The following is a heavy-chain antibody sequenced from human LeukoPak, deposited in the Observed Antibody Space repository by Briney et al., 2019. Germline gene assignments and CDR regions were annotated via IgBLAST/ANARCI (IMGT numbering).Heavy chain of an antibody. CDR2: MNPNSGNT. CDR1: GYTFTSYD. Sequence: GASVKVSCKASGYTFTSYDINWVRQANGQGLEWMGWMNPNSGNTGYAQKFQGRVTMTRNTSISTAYMELSSLRSEDTAVYYCARGQGEILTGYYEFDYWGQGTLVTVSS. CDR3: ARGQGEILTGYYEFDY. J-gene: IGHJ4*02. V-gene: IGHV1-8*01. D-gene: IGHD3-9*01.